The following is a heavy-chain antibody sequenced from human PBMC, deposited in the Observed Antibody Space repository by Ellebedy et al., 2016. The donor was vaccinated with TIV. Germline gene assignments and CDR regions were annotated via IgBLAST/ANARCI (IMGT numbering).Heavy chain of an antibody. Sequence: SETLSLXCAVYGGSFSGYYWSWIRQPPGKGLEWIGYIYYSGSTNYNPSLKSRVTISVDTSKNQFSLKLSSVTAADTAVYYCARSKVVIIFDYWGQGTLVTVSS. V-gene: IGHV4-59*01. CDR3: ARSKVVIIFDY. J-gene: IGHJ4*02. D-gene: IGHD3-3*01. CDR2: IYYSGST. CDR1: GGSFSGYY.